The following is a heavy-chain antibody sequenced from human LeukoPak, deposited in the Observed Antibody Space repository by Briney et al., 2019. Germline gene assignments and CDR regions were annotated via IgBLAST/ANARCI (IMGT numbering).Heavy chain of an antibody. Sequence: ASVKVSCKASGGTFSSYAISRVRQAPGQGLEWMGGIIPIFGTANYAQKFQGRVTISADESTSTAYMELSSLRSEDTAVYYCAKGIAVAGHFDYWGQGTLVTVSS. D-gene: IGHD6-19*01. V-gene: IGHV1-69*13. CDR1: GGTFSSYA. J-gene: IGHJ4*02. CDR3: AKGIAVAGHFDY. CDR2: IIPIFGTA.